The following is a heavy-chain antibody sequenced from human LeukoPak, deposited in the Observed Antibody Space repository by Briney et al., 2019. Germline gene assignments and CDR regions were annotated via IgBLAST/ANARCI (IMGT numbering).Heavy chain of an antibody. CDR2: MNPNSGNT. J-gene: IGHJ6*04. Sequence: ASVKVSCKASGYTFTSYDINWVRQATGQGLERMGWMNPNSGNTGYAQKFQGRVTMTRNTSIGTAYMELSSLRSEDTAVYYCARAKDYGDHNYYYGMDVWGKGTTVTVSS. D-gene: IGHD4-17*01. CDR1: GYTFTSYD. V-gene: IGHV1-8*01. CDR3: ARAKDYGDHNYYYGMDV.